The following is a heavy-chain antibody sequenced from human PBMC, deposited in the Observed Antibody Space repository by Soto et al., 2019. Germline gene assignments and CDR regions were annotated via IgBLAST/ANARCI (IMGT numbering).Heavy chain of an antibody. J-gene: IGHJ4*02. V-gene: IGHV3-9*01. Sequence: DVELVESGGGLVQPGRSLRLSCTTSGFTFDDYAMHWVRQAPGKGLEWVSGSTWNSDIIDYADSVKGRLTVSRDNAKNSLYLQMNSLRAEDTALYYCAKELGPAPSLDFWGQGTLVTVSS. CDR1: GFTFDDYA. CDR3: AKELGPAPSLDF. CDR2: STWNSDII. D-gene: IGHD7-27*01.